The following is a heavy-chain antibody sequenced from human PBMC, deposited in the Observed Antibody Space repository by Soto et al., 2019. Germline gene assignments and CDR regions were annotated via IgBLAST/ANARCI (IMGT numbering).Heavy chain of an antibody. V-gene: IGHV3-23*01. CDR2: ISGSGGST. J-gene: IGHJ4*02. CDR1: GFTFSSDA. D-gene: IGHD1-1*01. Sequence: PGGSLRLSCAAFGFTFSSDAMSWVRQAPGKGLEWVSAISGSGGSTYYADSVKGRFTISRDNSKNTLYLQMNSLRAEDTAVYYCANRGTFVDYWGQGTLVTVSS. CDR3: ANRGTFVDY.